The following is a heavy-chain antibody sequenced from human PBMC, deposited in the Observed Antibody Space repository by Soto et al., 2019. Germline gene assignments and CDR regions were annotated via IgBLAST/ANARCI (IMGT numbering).Heavy chain of an antibody. CDR3: AREAGALGFDI. J-gene: IGHJ3*02. Sequence: GASVKVSCKASGYTFIGYYMHWVRQAPGQGPKWMGIINPTDGGTSYAQKFQGRVTMTRDTSTRTLYMELGSLTSEDTAVYYCAREAGALGFDIWGQGTMVTVSS. CDR2: INPTDGGT. V-gene: IGHV1-46*01. D-gene: IGHD1-26*01. CDR1: GYTFIGYY.